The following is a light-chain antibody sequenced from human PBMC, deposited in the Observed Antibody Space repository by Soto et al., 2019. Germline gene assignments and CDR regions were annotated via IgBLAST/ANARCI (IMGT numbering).Light chain of an antibody. CDR2: KAS. CDR1: QSISTW. V-gene: IGKV1-5*03. J-gene: IGKJ1*01. Sequence: DIQMTQSPSTLSASVGDRVTITCLASQSISTWVAWYQQKPGKAPKLLIYKASSLESGVPSRFSGSGSGTEFTLTISSLQPDDFATYFCQHYNSYWTFGQGTKVEIK. CDR3: QHYNSYWT.